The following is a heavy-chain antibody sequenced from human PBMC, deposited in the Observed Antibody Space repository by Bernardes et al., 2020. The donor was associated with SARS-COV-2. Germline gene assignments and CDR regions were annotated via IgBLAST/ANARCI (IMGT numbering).Heavy chain of an antibody. J-gene: IGHJ5*02. CDR3: ARATETDCANRICDGRWFDP. D-gene: IGHD2-8*01. V-gene: IGHV3-23*01. CDR1: GFTFSTSV. CDR2: ISVSARNT. Sequence: GGSLRLSCAASGFTFSTSVMSWVRQAPGKGLEWVSAISVSARNTYYADSVKGRFTISRDNSKNTLHLQMNSLRGEDTAAYYCARATETDCANRICDGRWFDPWGQGTLVTVSP.